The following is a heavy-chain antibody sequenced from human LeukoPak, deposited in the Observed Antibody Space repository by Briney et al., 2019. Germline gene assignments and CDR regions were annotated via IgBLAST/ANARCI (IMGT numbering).Heavy chain of an antibody. CDR2: ISWNSGSI. Sequence: QPGRSLRLSCAASGFTFDDYAMHWVRQAPGKGLEWVSGISWNSGSIGYADSVKGRFTISRDNAKNSLYLQMNSLRAEDTALYYCAKDKSAMVKRSAFGIWGQGTMVTVSS. V-gene: IGHV3-9*01. J-gene: IGHJ3*02. CDR3: AKDKSAMVKRSAFGI. D-gene: IGHD5-18*01. CDR1: GFTFDDYA.